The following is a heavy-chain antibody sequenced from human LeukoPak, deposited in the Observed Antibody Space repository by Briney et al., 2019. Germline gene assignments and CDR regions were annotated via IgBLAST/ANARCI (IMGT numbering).Heavy chain of an antibody. D-gene: IGHD1-26*01. V-gene: IGHV1-2*02. CDR2: MNPHSGGT. J-gene: IGHJ4*02. Sequence: GASVKVSCKASGYTFKDYFIHWLRQAPGEGLEWMGWMNPHSGGTNYAQKFQGRVTMTRDTSISTAYMELSRLRSDDTAVYYCAGGSYYFDYWGQGTLVTVSS. CDR1: GYTFKDYF. CDR3: AGGSYYFDY.